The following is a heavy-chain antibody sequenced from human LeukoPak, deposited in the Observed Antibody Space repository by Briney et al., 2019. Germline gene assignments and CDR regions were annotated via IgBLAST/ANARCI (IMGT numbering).Heavy chain of an antibody. CDR3: VRGVSNDWYFDL. CDR1: HGSIATHSYF. CDR2: VQYSGFG. V-gene: IGHV4-39*07. Sequence: SETLSLTCTVSHGSIATHSYFWGWLRQPPGKGLEFVASVQYSGFGYKSPSLRSRVAVSTDTSKNQFSLRLESVTAADTAAYFCVRGVSNDWYFDLWGSGTLVSISS. D-gene: IGHD3-3*01. J-gene: IGHJ2*01.